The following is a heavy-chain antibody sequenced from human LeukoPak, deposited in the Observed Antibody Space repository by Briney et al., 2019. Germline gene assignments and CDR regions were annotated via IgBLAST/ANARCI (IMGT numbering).Heavy chain of an antibody. J-gene: IGHJ4*02. CDR2: ISSTSGSTI. CDR3: ARRYCSSTSCLLDY. CDR1: GFTFGSYE. Sequence: GGSLRLSCAASGFTFGSYEMNWVRQAPGKGLEWVSYISSTSGSTIYYADSVKGRFTISRDNAKNSLYLQMNSLRAEDTAVYYCARRYCSSTSCLLDYWGQGTLVTVSS. V-gene: IGHV3-48*03. D-gene: IGHD2-2*01.